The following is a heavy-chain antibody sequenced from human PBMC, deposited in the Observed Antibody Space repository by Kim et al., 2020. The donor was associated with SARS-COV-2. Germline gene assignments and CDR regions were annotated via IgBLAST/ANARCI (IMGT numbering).Heavy chain of an antibody. CDR2: FDPEDGET. J-gene: IGHJ5*02. Sequence: ASVKVSCKVSGYTLTELSMHWVRQAPGKGLEWMGGFDPEDGETIYAQKFQGRVTMTEDTSTDTAYMELSSLRSEDTAVYYCATTYYDFWSGHNWFDPWGQGTLVTVSS. V-gene: IGHV1-24*01. CDR1: GYTLTELS. CDR3: ATTYYDFWSGHNWFDP. D-gene: IGHD3-3*01.